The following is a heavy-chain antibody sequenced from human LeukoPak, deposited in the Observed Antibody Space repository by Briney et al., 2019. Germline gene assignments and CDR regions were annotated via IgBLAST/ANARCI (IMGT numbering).Heavy chain of an antibody. D-gene: IGHD6-19*01. Sequence: GESLKISCSGSGYIFNYWIGWVRQMPGKGLEWMGIIHPGDSETRYSPSFEGHVTLSADKSISTAYLQWTSLKASDTAMYYCASLPRGSGFDYWGQGTLVTVSS. V-gene: IGHV5-51*01. CDR3: ASLPRGSGFDY. CDR1: GYIFNYW. J-gene: IGHJ4*02. CDR2: IHPGDSET.